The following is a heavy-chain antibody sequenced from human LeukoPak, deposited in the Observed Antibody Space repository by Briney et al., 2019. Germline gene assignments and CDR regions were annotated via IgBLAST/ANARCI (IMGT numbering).Heavy chain of an antibody. V-gene: IGHV3-23*01. Sequence: GGSLRLSCAASGFIFSSYALSWVRQAPGKGLEWVSTISGSGSTRHSADFVKGRFTISRDNSKNTLYLQMNSLRAEDTAVYYCARDGGNGMDVWGQGTTVTVSS. J-gene: IGHJ6*02. CDR3: ARDGGNGMDV. D-gene: IGHD3-16*01. CDR2: ISGSGSTR. CDR1: GFIFSSYA.